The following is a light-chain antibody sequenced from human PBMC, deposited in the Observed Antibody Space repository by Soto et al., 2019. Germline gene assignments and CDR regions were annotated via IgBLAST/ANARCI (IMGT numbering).Light chain of an antibody. CDR3: QQYNTWPPYT. Sequence: EIVMTQFPATLSVSPGERATLSCRASQSITSHLAWYQQKPGQTPRLLIYDASTRATGIPARFSASGSGTEFTLTISSVLSEDFAVYYCQQYNTWPPYTFGQGTKLDIK. CDR2: DAS. V-gene: IGKV3-15*01. CDR1: QSITSH. J-gene: IGKJ2*01.